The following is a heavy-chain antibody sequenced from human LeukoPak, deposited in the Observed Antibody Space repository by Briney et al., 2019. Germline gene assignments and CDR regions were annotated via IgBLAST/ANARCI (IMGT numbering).Heavy chain of an antibody. CDR2: INPNSGGA. CDR1: GYTFTGYY. Sequence: GASVKVSCTASGYTFTGYYTHWVRQAPGQGLEWMGWINPNSGGANFAQKLQGRVTMTRDTSISQSYMELSRLRSDDTAVYYCARNVVRGFHGHCYYGMDVWGQGTTVTVSS. CDR3: ARNVVRGFHGHCYYGMDV. V-gene: IGHV1-2*02. J-gene: IGHJ6*02. D-gene: IGHD3-10*01.